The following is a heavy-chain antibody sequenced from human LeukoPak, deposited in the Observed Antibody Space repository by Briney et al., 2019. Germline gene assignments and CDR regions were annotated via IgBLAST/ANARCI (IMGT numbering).Heavy chain of an antibody. Sequence: ASVKVSCKASGYTFTGYYIHWVRQAPGQGLEWMGWINPNSGGTNYAPKFQGKITMTGDTSIITAYMELSRLRSDDTAIYYCARDPAGPGGFNYWGQGTLVTVSS. CDR3: ARDPAGPGGFNY. D-gene: IGHD3-16*01. J-gene: IGHJ4*02. V-gene: IGHV1-2*02. CDR2: INPNSGGT. CDR1: GYTFTGYY.